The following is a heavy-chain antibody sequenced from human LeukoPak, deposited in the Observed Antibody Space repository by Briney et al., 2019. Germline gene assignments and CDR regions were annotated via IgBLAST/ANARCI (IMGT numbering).Heavy chain of an antibody. Sequence: KPSQTLSLTCAVSGGSISSGGYSWSWIRQPPGKGLEWIGYIYHSGSTYYNPSLKSRVTISVDRSKNQFSLKLSSVTAADTAVYYCARRFPVAYNWLDPWGQGTLVTVSS. J-gene: IGHJ5*02. CDR1: GGSISSGGYS. CDR2: IYHSGST. CDR3: ARRFPVAYNWLDP. D-gene: IGHD6-19*01. V-gene: IGHV4-30-2*01.